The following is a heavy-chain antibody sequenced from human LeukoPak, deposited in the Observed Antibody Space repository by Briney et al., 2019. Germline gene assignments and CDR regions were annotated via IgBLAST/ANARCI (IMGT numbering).Heavy chain of an antibody. J-gene: IGHJ4*02. CDR1: GGSFSGYY. CDR3: ARSSHWEVN. Sequence: SETLSLTCAVYGGSFSGYYWSWIRQPPGKGLEWIGEINHSGSTNYDPSLKSRVTISVDTSKNQFSLKLSSVTAADTAVYYCARSSHWEVNWGQGTLVTVSS. D-gene: IGHD1-26*01. CDR2: INHSGST. V-gene: IGHV4-34*01.